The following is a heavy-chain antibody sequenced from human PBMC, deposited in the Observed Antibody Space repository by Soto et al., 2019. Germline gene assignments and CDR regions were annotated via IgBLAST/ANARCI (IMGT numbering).Heavy chain of an antibody. J-gene: IGHJ4*02. D-gene: IGHD2-15*01. Sequence: EVQLVESGGGLVQPGGSLRLSCAASGFTVSSNYMSWVRQAPGKGLEWVSVIYSGGSTYYADSVKGRVTISRDNSKNTLYLQMNSLRAEDTAVYYCAREVVVAARRGAFDYWGQGTLVTVSS. CDR2: IYSGGST. CDR3: AREVVVAARRGAFDY. CDR1: GFTVSSNY. V-gene: IGHV3-66*01.